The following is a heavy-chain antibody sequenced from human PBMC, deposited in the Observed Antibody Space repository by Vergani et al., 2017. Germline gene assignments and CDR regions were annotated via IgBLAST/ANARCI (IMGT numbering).Heavy chain of an antibody. CDR3: ASQGEPPGAYYYYYMDV. CDR2: IYYSGST. V-gene: IGHV4-31*03. D-gene: IGHD1-14*01. CDR1: GGSISSGGYY. J-gene: IGHJ6*03. Sequence: QVQLQESGPGLVKPSQTLSLTCTVSGGSISSGGYYWSWIRQHPGKGLAWIGYIYYSGSTYYNPSLKSRVTISVDTSKNQFSLKLSSVTAADTAVYYCASQGEPPGAYYYYYMDVWGKGTTVTVSS.